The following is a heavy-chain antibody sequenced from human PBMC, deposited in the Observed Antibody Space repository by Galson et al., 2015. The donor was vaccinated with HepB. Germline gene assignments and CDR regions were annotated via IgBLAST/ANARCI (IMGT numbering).Heavy chain of an antibody. Sequence: SVKVSCKVSGYTLTELSMHWVRQAPGKGLEWMGGFDPEDGETIYAQKFQGRVTMTEDTSTDTAYMELSSLRSEDTAVYYCATHLSIAARPGHYYYYYMDVWGKGTTVTVSS. D-gene: IGHD6-6*01. CDR2: FDPEDGET. CDR1: GYTLTELS. CDR3: ATHLSIAARPGHYYYYYMDV. V-gene: IGHV1-24*01. J-gene: IGHJ6*03.